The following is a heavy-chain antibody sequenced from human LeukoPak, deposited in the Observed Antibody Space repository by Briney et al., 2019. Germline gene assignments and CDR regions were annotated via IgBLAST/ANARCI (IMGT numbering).Heavy chain of an antibody. J-gene: IGHJ4*02. D-gene: IGHD3-16*02. Sequence: PSETLSLTCTVSGGSISSGDYYWSWIRQPPGKGLEWIGYIYYSGSTSYNPSLKSRVSISVHTSKNQFALELTSVTAADTAVYFCARHALNDYVWGSSRYDDWGQGTLVTVSS. V-gene: IGHV4-30-4*01. CDR3: ARHALNDYVWGSSRYDD. CDR1: GGSISSGDYY. CDR2: IYYSGST.